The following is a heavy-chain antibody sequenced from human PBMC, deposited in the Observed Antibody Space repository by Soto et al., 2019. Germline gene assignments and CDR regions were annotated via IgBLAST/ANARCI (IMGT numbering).Heavy chain of an antibody. CDR1: GFTFSDYY. D-gene: IGHD3-9*01. CDR3: ARDQGNYDILTGPLPYYYGMDV. Sequence: GGSLRLSCAASGFTFSDYYMSWIRQAPGKGLEWVSYISSSGSTIYYADSVKGRFTISRDNAKNSLYLQMNNLRAEDTAVYYCARDQGNYDILTGPLPYYYGMDVWGRGTTVTVSS. V-gene: IGHV3-11*01. CDR2: ISSSGSTI. J-gene: IGHJ6*02.